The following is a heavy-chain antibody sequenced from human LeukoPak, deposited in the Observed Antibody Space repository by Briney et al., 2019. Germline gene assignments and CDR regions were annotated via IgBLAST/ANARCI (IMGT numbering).Heavy chain of an antibody. CDR1: GGSFSGYY. D-gene: IGHD3-10*01. CDR3: ARGLNYGSGGNFIDY. J-gene: IGHJ4*02. Sequence: SETLSLTCAVYGGSFSGYYWSWIRQPPGKGLEWIGEINHSGSTNYNPSLKSRVTISVDTSKNQFSLKLSSVTAADTAVYYCARGLNYGSGGNFIDYWGQGTLVTVSS. CDR2: INHSGST. V-gene: IGHV4-34*01.